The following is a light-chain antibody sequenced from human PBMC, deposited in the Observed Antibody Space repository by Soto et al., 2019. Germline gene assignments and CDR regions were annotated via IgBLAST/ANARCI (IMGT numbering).Light chain of an antibody. Sequence: QSALTQPASVSGSPGQSITISCTGTSSDVGAYNLVSWYQQHPGRAPKLFIFDVSDRPSGVSNRFSGSKSGNTASLTISGLQAEDEAFYYCSSYTNTSTLVFGGGTKVPVL. CDR3: SSYTNTSTLV. J-gene: IGLJ3*02. CDR1: SSDVGAYNL. CDR2: DVS. V-gene: IGLV2-14*02.